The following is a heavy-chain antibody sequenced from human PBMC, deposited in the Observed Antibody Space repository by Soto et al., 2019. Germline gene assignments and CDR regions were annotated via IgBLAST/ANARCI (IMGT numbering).Heavy chain of an antibody. CDR1: GCSITSYY. CDR2: IYYSGST. V-gene: IGHV4-59*08. D-gene: IGHD4-17*01. CDR3: ARLNGDYYFDY. Sequence: SETLSLTCTVSGCSITSYYWSWIRQPPGKGLEWIGYIYYSGSTNYNPSLKSRVTISVDTSKNQFSLKLSSVTAADTAVYYCARLNGDYYFDYWGQGTLVTVS. J-gene: IGHJ4*02.